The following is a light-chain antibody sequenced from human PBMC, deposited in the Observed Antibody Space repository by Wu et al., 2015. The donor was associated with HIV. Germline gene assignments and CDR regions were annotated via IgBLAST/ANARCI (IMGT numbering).Light chain of an antibody. CDR3: QQSYSTLYS. V-gene: IGKV3-11*01. CDR2: DAS. J-gene: IGKJ2*03. CDR1: QDIRSH. Sequence: EIVLTQSPATLSLSPGEGATLSCRASQDIRSHLAWYQHKPGQAPRLLVFDASNRAPGVPARFSGSGSETDFTLTISDLEPEDIATYYCQQSYSTLYSFGQGTKLEIK.